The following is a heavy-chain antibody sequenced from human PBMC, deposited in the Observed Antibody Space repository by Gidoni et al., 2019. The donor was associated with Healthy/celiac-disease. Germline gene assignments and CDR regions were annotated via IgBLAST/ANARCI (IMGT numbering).Heavy chain of an antibody. J-gene: IGHJ5*02. D-gene: IGHD3-3*02. CDR2: IKQDGSEK. CDR3: ARVVEFSWFDP. Sequence: EVQLVESGGGLVQPGGSLRLSCAASGFTFRSHWLSWGRQGPGKGLEWVANIKQDGSEKYYVDSVKGRFTISRDNAKNSMYLKMNSLRAEDTAVYYCARVVEFSWFDPWGQGTLVTVSS. V-gene: IGHV3-7*01. CDR1: GFTFRSHW.